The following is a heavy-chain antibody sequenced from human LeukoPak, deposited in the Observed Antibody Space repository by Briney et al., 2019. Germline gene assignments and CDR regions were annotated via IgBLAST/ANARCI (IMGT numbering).Heavy chain of an antibody. CDR2: ISGSGGST. CDR1: GFTFSSYG. CDR3: AKDGGEYYDILTGYYPRLYYMDV. D-gene: IGHD3-9*01. J-gene: IGHJ6*03. Sequence: GGSLRLSCAASGFTFSSYGMHWVRQAPGKGLEWVSAISGSGGSTYYADSVKGRFTISRDNPKNTLYLQMNSLRAEDTAVYYCAKDGGEYYDILTGYYPRLYYMDVWGKGTTVTISS. V-gene: IGHV3-23*01.